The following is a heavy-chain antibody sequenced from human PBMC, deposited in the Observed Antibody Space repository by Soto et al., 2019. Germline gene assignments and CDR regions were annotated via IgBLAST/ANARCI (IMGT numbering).Heavy chain of an antibody. CDR3: AKSQIGAAQYGDY. Sequence: EVQLLESGGGLVQPGGSLRLSCAASAFTFSNCAMNWVRQAPGKGLEWVSAITGSGFTTYYADSVKGRFTISRDNSKNTLYMQMNNLSAEDTAVYYCAKSQIGAAQYGDYWGQGTLVTVSS. D-gene: IGHD6-13*01. J-gene: IGHJ4*02. V-gene: IGHV3-23*01. CDR1: AFTFSNCA. CDR2: ITGSGFTT.